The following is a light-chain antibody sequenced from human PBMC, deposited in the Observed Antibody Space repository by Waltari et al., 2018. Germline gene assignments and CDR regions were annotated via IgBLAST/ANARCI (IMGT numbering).Light chain of an antibody. CDR3: AAWDDSLSGVV. J-gene: IGLJ2*01. V-gene: IGLV1-47*01. Sequence: QSVLTQPPSASGTPGQRVTIPCSGSSSNIGSTYVYWYPQLPGTAPKLLIYRNNQRPSGFPDRFSGSKSGTSASLAISGLRSEDEADYYCAAWDDSLSGVVFGGGTKLTVL. CDR2: RNN. CDR1: SSNIGSTY.